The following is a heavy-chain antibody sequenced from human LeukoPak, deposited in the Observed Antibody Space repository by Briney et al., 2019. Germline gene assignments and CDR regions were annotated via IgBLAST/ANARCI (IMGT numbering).Heavy chain of an antibody. V-gene: IGHV1-46*01. CDR1: GYTFTSYY. D-gene: IGHD3-22*01. CDR3: ARDSFLRTYDSSGYYYPFDY. J-gene: IGHJ4*02. CDR2: INPSGGST. Sequence: GASVKVSCKASGYTFTSYYMHWVRQAPGQGLEWMGIINPSGGSTSYAQKFQGRVTMTRDMSTSTVYVELSSLRSEDTAVYYCARDSFLRTYDSSGYYYPFDYWGQGTLVTVSS.